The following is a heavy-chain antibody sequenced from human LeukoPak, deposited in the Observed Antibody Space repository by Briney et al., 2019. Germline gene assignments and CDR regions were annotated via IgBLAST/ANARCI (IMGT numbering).Heavy chain of an antibody. CDR3: ARAHDYGDYKKWFDP. V-gene: IGHV4-59*01. J-gene: IGHJ5*02. CDR2: IYFSGRT. D-gene: IGHD4-17*01. CDR1: GGSIRSDH. Sequence: PSETLSLTCTVSGGSIRSDHWSWIRQPPGKGLEFIGYIYFSGRTSYNPSLKSRVTISVDSSKTQLSLTLRSVTAADTAVYYCARAHDYGDYKKWFDPWGQGTLVTVSS.